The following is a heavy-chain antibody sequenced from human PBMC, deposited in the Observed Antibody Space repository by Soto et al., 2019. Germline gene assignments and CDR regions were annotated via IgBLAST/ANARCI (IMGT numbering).Heavy chain of an antibody. CDR2: IRSRANNYAT. CDR1: GFIFSGSA. J-gene: IGHJ6*02. CDR3: CRGQAAVIGDYYYHGLDV. V-gene: IGHV3-73*02. Sequence: EVQLVESGGALVQPGGSLKLSCAASGFIFSGSAIHWVRQASGKGLEWVGRIRSRANNYATSSAASVKGRFTFSRDDSKNTAYLQMNTLKTEDTAVYYCCRGQAAVIGDYYYHGLDVWGQGTTVTVSS. D-gene: IGHD6-25*01.